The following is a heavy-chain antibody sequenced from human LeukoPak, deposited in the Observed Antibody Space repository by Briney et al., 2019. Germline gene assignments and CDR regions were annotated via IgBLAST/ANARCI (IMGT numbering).Heavy chain of an antibody. CDR3: AHAGYSSGWWSGDAFDI. V-gene: IGHV4-34*01. D-gene: IGHD6-19*01. CDR1: GGSFSGYY. Sequence: SETLSLTCAVYGGSFSGYYWSWIRQPPGEGLEWIGEINHSGSTNYNPSLKSRVTISVDTSKNQFSLKLSSVTAADTAVYYCAHAGYSSGWWSGDAFDIWGQGTMVTVSS. CDR2: INHSGST. J-gene: IGHJ3*02.